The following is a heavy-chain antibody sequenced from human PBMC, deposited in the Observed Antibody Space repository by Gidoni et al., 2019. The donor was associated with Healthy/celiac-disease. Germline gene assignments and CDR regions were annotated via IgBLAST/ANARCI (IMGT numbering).Heavy chain of an antibody. Sequence: EVQLVESGGGLVKPGGSLRLSCAAAGFTFSSYSMNWVRQAPGKGLEWVSSISSSSNYIYYADSVKGRFTISRDNAKNSLYLQMNSLRAEDTAVYYCARDTDQDSTTGYYYYGMDVWGQGTTVTVSS. D-gene: IGHD4-17*01. CDR2: ISSSSNYI. J-gene: IGHJ6*02. CDR3: ARDTDQDSTTGYYYYGMDV. V-gene: IGHV3-21*01. CDR1: GFTFSSYS.